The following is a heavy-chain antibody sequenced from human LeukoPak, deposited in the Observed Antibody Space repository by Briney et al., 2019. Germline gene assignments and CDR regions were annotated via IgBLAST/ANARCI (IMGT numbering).Heavy chain of an antibody. J-gene: IGHJ6*04. D-gene: IGHD4-11*01. V-gene: IGHV4-38-2*02. CDR3: ARDDDGGTTVDV. Sequence: SETLSLTCTVSGYSISSGYYWGWIRQPPGKGLEWIGSIYHSGSTYYNPSLKSRVTISVDTSKNQFSLKLSSVTAADTAVYYCARDDDGGTTVDVWGKGTTVTVSS. CDR2: IYHSGST. CDR1: GYSISSGYY.